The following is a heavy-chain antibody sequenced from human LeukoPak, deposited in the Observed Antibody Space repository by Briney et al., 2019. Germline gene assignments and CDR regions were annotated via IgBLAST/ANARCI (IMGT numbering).Heavy chain of an antibody. CDR2: IYHSGST. CDR1: GFTVSSNY. Sequence: GSLRLSCAASGFTVSSNYMSWVRQPPGKGLEWIGEIYHSGSTNYNPSLKSRVTISVDKSKNQFSLKLSSVTAADTAVYYCARDGDSSSWGQGTLVTVSS. D-gene: IGHD3-22*01. CDR3: ARDGDSSS. V-gene: IGHV4-4*02. J-gene: IGHJ5*02.